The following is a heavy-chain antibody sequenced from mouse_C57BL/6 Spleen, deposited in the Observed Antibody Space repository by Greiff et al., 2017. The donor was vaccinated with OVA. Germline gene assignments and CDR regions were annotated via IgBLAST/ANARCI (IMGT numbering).Heavy chain of an antibody. CDR2: ILPGRGST. Sequence: QVQLQQSGAELMKPGASVKLSCKATGYTFTGYWIEWVKQRPGHGLEWIGEILPGRGSTNYNEKFKGKATFTADTSSNTAYMQLSSRSTEDSAIYYCAREGLGRRGYFDYWGQGTTLTVSS. CDR1: GYTFTGYW. D-gene: IGHD4-1*01. J-gene: IGHJ2*01. CDR3: AREGLGRRGYFDY. V-gene: IGHV1-9*01.